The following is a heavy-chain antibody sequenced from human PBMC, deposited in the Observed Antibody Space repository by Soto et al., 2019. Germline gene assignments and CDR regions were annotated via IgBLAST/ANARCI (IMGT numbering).Heavy chain of an antibody. CDR1: GGSISSYY. V-gene: IGHV4-59*08. J-gene: IGHJ6*03. Sequence: SETLSLTCTVSGGSISSYYWSWIRQPPGKGLEWIGYIYYSGSTNYNPSLKSRVTISVDTSKNQFSLKLSSVTAADTAVYYCARGDADYRGYYYMDVWGKGTTVTVSS. CDR3: ARGDADYRGYYYMDV. D-gene: IGHD4-17*01. CDR2: IYYSGST.